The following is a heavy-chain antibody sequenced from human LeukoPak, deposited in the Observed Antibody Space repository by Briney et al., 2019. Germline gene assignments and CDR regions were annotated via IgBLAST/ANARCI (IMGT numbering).Heavy chain of an antibody. D-gene: IGHD6-19*01. Sequence: TSETLSLTCTVSGGSLSSFYWTWVRHPPGKRLEWLGYIFYLGTTNYNPSFKSRVAMSVDTSKNQVSLKLSSVTAADTAVYYCARGRGRSAVAGSLYYFDYWGQGTLVTVSS. CDR3: ARGRGRSAVAGSLYYFDY. V-gene: IGHV4-59*12. CDR2: IFYLGTT. CDR1: GGSLSSFY. J-gene: IGHJ4*02.